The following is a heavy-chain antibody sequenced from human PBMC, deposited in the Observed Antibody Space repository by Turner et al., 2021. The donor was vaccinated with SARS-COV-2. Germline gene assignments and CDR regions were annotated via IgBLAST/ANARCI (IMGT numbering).Heavy chain of an antibody. Sequence: EVQLVESGGGLVKPGGSLRLSCAASGFTFSSYSMNWVRQAPGKGLEWVSSISSSSSYIYYADSVKGRFTISRDNAKNSLYLQMNRLRAEDTAVYYCARWAYYDSSGYYPSHFDYWGQGTLVTVSS. J-gene: IGHJ4*02. CDR3: ARWAYYDSSGYYPSHFDY. D-gene: IGHD3-22*01. CDR2: ISSSSSYI. CDR1: GFTFSSYS. V-gene: IGHV3-21*01.